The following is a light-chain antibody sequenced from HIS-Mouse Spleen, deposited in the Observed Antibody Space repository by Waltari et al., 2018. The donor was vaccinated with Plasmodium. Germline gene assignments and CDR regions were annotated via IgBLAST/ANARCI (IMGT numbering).Light chain of an antibody. CDR3: QKYNSAPWT. V-gene: IGKV1-5*03. Sequence: DIQMTQSPSTLSASVGDRVTITCRASQSISSWLAWYQQKPGKAPKLLIYKASSLESGVPSRFSGSGSGTESTLTISSLQPEDVATYYCQKYNSAPWTFGQGTKVEIK. J-gene: IGKJ1*01. CDR1: QSISSW. CDR2: KAS.